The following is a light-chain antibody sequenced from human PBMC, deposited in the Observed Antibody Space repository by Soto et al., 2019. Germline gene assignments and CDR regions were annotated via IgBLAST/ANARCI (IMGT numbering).Light chain of an antibody. CDR1: SSDINSYKF. Sequence: QSVLTRPASVSASPGQSITISCTGSSSDINSYKFVSWYQVLPGKAPQLIIYEDDYRPPEISSRFSASKSGNTASLTISGVQLEDDSHYFCCSYTKANTWVFGGGTKLTVL. J-gene: IGLJ3*02. CDR2: EDD. V-gene: IGLV2-14*01. CDR3: CSYTKANTWV.